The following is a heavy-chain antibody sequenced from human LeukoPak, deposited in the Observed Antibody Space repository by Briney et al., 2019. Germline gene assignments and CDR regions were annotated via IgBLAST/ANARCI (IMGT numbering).Heavy chain of an antibody. CDR1: GSTFSSYG. Sequence: PGRSLRLSCAASGSTFSSYGMHWVRQAPGKGPEWVAVIWYDGSNKYYADSVKGRFTISRDNSKNTLYLQMNSLRAEDTAVYYCAKDSLNDYSNPFDYWGQGTLVTVSS. J-gene: IGHJ4*02. CDR2: IWYDGSNK. V-gene: IGHV3-33*06. CDR3: AKDSLNDYSNPFDY. D-gene: IGHD4-11*01.